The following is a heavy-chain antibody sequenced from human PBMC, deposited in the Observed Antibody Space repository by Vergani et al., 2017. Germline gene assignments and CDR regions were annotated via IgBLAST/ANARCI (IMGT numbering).Heavy chain of an antibody. CDR3: ARDGGSYPFDY. Sequence: QVQLQESGPGLVKPSETLSLTCTVSGGSISSYYWSWIRQPPGKGLEWIGYIYYSGSTNYNPSLKSRVTISVDTSKNQFSLKLSSVTAADTAVYYCARDGGSYPFDYWGQGTLVTVSS. CDR1: GGSISSYY. V-gene: IGHV4-59*01. CDR2: IYYSGST. D-gene: IGHD1-26*01. J-gene: IGHJ4*02.